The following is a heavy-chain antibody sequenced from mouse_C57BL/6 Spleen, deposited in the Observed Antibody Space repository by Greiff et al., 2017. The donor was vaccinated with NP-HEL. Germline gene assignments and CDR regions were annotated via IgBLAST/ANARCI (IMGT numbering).Heavy chain of an antibody. CDR2: IYPGDGDP. CDR3: ARGANWGGYAMDY. Sequence: VQLQQSGAELVKPGASVKISCKASGYAFSSYWMNWVKQRPGKGLEWIGQIYPGDGDPNYNGKFKGKATLTADKSSSTAYMQLSSLTSEDSAVYFCARGANWGGYAMDYWGQGTSVTVSS. V-gene: IGHV1-80*01. D-gene: IGHD4-1*01. J-gene: IGHJ4*01. CDR1: GYAFSSYW.